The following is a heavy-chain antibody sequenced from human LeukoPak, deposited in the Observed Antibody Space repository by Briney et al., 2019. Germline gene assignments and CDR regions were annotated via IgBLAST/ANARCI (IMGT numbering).Heavy chain of an antibody. J-gene: IGHJ6*03. D-gene: IGHD2-15*01. CDR2: IEDSGST. Sequence: SETLSLTCSVSGGSISSSFWHWIRQPPGKGLEWIGNIEDSGSTTYGPSLKSRVTISLDTSRNQFSLKLSSVTAADTAVYYCARVVCSGGSCYRYYYYYYMDVWGKGTTVTVSS. CDR3: ARVVCSGGSCYRYYYYYYMDV. CDR1: GGSISSSF. V-gene: IGHV4-59*12.